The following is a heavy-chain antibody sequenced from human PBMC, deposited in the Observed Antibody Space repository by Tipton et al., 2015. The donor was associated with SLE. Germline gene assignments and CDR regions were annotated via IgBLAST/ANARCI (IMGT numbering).Heavy chain of an antibody. CDR2: IYHSGST. V-gene: IGHV4-30-2*01. CDR3: ARGTEGVPESSGMDV. CDR1: GDSISSGGYS. Sequence: TLSLTCAVSGDSISSGGYSWSWIRQPPGKGLEWIGYIYHSGSTKYNPSLKGRVTISVDRSKNQFSLKLSSVTAADTAVYYCARGTEGVPESSGMDVWGQGTTVTVSS. J-gene: IGHJ6*02. D-gene: IGHD2-8*01.